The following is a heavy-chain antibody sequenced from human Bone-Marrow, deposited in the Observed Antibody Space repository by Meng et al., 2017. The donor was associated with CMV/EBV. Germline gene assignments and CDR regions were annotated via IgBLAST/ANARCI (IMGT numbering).Heavy chain of an antibody. D-gene: IGHD6-19*01. CDR3: ARARIGQWLVLV. CDR2: INPNSGGT. J-gene: IGHJ4*02. Sequence: ASVKVSCKASGYTFTGYYMHWVRQAPGQGLEWMGWINPNSGGTNYAQKFQGRVTMTRDTSISTAYMELSRLRSDDTAVYYCARARIGQWLVLVWGQGKLVTVSS. CDR1: GYTFTGYY. V-gene: IGHV1-2*02.